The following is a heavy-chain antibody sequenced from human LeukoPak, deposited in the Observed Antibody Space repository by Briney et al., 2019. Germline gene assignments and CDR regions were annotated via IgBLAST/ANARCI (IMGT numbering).Heavy chain of an antibody. CDR2: ISNDGSNK. V-gene: IGHV3-30*18. D-gene: IGHD5-18*01. Sequence: GGSLRLSCAASGFTISTYGLHWVRQAPGKGLEWVAVISNDGSNKYYADSVKGRFTISRDNFKNTLYLQMNSLRAEETAVYYCAKAVGYSYCLDHFDYWGQGTLVTVSS. J-gene: IGHJ4*02. CDR1: GFTISTYG. CDR3: AKAVGYSYCLDHFDY.